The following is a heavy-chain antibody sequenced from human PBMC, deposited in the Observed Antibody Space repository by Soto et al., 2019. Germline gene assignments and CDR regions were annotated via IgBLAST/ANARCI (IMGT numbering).Heavy chain of an antibody. Sequence: PSETLSLTCTVSGGSISSYYWSWIRQPPGKGLEWIGYIYYSGSTNYNPSLKSRVTISVDTSKNQFSLKLSSVTAADTAVYYCASSTGDGYNPYYFDDWGQGTLVTVSS. CDR2: IYYSGST. J-gene: IGHJ4*02. CDR1: GGSISSYY. CDR3: ASSTGDGYNPYYFDD. D-gene: IGHD5-12*01. V-gene: IGHV4-59*01.